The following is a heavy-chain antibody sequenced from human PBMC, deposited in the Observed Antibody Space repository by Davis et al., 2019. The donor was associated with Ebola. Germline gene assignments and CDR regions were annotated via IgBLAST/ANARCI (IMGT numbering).Heavy chain of an antibody. Sequence: MPGGSLRLSCTVSGGSIRSHYWSWIRQPPGKGLEWIGYIYNNGSTNYNPSLKSRVTMSLDTSKNQFSLKLSSVTAADTAVYYCASLLGYCSGGTCYGGWGQGTLVTVSS. J-gene: IGHJ4*02. CDR3: ASLLGYCSGGTCYGG. V-gene: IGHV4-59*08. CDR2: IYNNGST. CDR1: GGSIRSHY. D-gene: IGHD2-15*01.